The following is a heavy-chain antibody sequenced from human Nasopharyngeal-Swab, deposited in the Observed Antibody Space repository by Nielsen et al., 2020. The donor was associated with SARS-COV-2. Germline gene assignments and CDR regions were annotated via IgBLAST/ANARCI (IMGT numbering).Heavy chain of an antibody. V-gene: IGHV1-69*04. J-gene: IGHJ4*03. Sequence: SVKVSCKASGGTFSSYAISWVRQAPGQGLEWMGRIIPILGIANYAQKFQGRVTITADKSTSTAYMELSSLRSEDTAVYYCARDRRSAKRGSLQIDYLGQGTLVTVSS. CDR3: ARDRRSAKRGSLQIDY. D-gene: IGHD6-13*01. CDR1: GGTFSSYA. CDR2: IIPILGIA.